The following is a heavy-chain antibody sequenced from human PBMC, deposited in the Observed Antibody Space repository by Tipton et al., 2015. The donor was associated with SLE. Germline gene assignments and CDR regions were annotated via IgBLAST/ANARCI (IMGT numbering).Heavy chain of an antibody. CDR2: IYYSGST. Sequence: TLSLTCTVSGGSISSSSYYWAWIRQPPGTGLEWIGSIYYSGSTYYNPSLESRVTISVDTSKNQFSLKLSSVTAADTAVFYCAHANWGTNFDYWGQGTLVAVSS. CDR3: AHANWGTNFDY. V-gene: IGHV4-39*07. J-gene: IGHJ4*02. D-gene: IGHD7-27*01. CDR1: GGSISSSSYY.